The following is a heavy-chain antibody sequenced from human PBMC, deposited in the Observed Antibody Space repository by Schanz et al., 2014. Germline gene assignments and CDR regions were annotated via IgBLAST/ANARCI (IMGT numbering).Heavy chain of an antibody. V-gene: IGHV3-21*01. Sequence: EVQLVESGGVLVKPGGSLRLSCEASRFTFSSYSFHWVRQAPGKGLEWVSSITASGDYMHYADSVKGRFTISRDNARNSLYLQMNNLRVEDTAVYYCARGPDYVSGSYSSYWGQGTLVTVSS. CDR1: RFTFSSYS. D-gene: IGHD3-10*01. CDR3: ARGPDYVSGSYSSY. J-gene: IGHJ4*02. CDR2: ITASGDYM.